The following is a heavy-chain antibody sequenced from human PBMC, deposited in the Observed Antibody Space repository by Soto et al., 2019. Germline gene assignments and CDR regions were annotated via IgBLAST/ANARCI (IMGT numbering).Heavy chain of an antibody. CDR3: ARDLTGYCSSTSCYSWFDP. D-gene: IGHD2-2*01. J-gene: IGHJ5*02. CDR2: INWNGGST. V-gene: IGHV3-20*01. Sequence: PGGSLILSCAAAGFTFDDYGMSWVRQAPGKGLEWVSGINWNGGSTGYADSVKGRFTISRDNAKNSLYLQMNSLRAEDTALYHCARDLTGYCSSTSCYSWFDPWGQGTLVTVSS. CDR1: GFTFDDYG.